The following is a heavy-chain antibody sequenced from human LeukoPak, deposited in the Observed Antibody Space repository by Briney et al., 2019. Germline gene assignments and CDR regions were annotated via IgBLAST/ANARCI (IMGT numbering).Heavy chain of an antibody. CDR1: GFTFSSCS. CDR2: ITSSSTYL. D-gene: IGHD3-3*01. CDR3: ARALGYYDFPLYGMDV. V-gene: IGHV3-21*01. Sequence: GGSLRLSCAASGFTFSSCSMNWVRQAPGKGLEWVSYITSSSTYLYYADSVKGRFTISRDNPKNSLYLQMNSLRAEDTAVYYCARALGYYDFPLYGMDVWGQGTTVTVSS. J-gene: IGHJ6*02.